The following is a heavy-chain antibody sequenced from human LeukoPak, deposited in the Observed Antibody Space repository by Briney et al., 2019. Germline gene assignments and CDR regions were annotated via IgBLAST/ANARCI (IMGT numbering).Heavy chain of an antibody. Sequence: GRSLRLSCAASGFTFSSYGMHWVRQAPGKGLEWVALISYGGSNEYYADSVKGRFTVSRDNSKNTLYLQMNSLRAEDTAVYYCAKDPGGHYDILTGYRWDDAFDIWGQGTMVTVSS. CDR1: GFTFSSYG. CDR2: ISYGGSNE. D-gene: IGHD3-9*01. V-gene: IGHV3-30*18. J-gene: IGHJ3*02. CDR3: AKDPGGHYDILTGYRWDDAFDI.